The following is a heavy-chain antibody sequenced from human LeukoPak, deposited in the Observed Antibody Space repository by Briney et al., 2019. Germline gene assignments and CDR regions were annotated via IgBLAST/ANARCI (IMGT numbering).Heavy chain of an antibody. CDR1: GFTFDDYA. CDR3: AKEGYSSSFDY. J-gene: IGHJ4*02. V-gene: IGHV3-9*03. CDR2: ISWNSGSI. D-gene: IGHD6-6*01. Sequence: PGGSLRLSCAASGFTFDDYAMHWVRQAPGKGLEWVSGISWNSGSIGYADSVKGRFTISRDNAKNSLYLQMNSLRAEDMALYYCAKEGYSSSFDYWGQGTLVTVSS.